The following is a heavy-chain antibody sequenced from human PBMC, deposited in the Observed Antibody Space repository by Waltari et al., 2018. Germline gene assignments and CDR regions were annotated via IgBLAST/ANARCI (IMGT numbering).Heavy chain of an antibody. Sequence: QVQLVQSGAEVKKPGSSVKVSCKASGGTFSSYTISWVRQAPGQGLEWMGRIIPILGIANYAQKFQGRVTITADKSTSTAYMELSSLRSEDTAVYYCARGVETSSYYVSGSYYISYYFDCWGQGTLVTVSS. CDR2: IIPILGIA. CDR3: ARGVETSSYYVSGSYYISYYFDC. J-gene: IGHJ4*02. V-gene: IGHV1-69*02. D-gene: IGHD3-10*01. CDR1: GGTFSSYT.